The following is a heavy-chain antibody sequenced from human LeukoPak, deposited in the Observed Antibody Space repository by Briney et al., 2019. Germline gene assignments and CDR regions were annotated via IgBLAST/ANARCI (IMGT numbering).Heavy chain of an antibody. CDR2: IRSKANNYAT. J-gene: IGHJ4*02. Sequence: GGSLRLSCAASGFTFSSYGMHWVRQASGKGLEWVGHIRSKANNYATIYAASVKGRFTISRDDPKNTAYLQMNSLKTEDTAVYYCARPSQYGSGTDYYFDSWGQGTLVTVSS. V-gene: IGHV3-73*01. D-gene: IGHD3-10*01. CDR1: GFTFSSYG. CDR3: ARPSQYGSGTDYYFDS.